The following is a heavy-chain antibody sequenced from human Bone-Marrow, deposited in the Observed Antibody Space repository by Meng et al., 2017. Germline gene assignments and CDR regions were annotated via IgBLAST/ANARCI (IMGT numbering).Heavy chain of an antibody. D-gene: IGHD1-26*01. V-gene: IGHV4-4*02. CDR1: GGSISSSNW. CDR2: IYHSGST. CDR3: ARVLGSGSYPDY. Sequence: QAQLQESGPGLVKPSWTLSLTCAVSGGSISSSNWWSWVRQPPGKGLEWIGEIYHSGSTNYNPSLKSRVTISVEKSKNQFSLKLRSVTAADTAVYYCARVLGSGSYPDYWGQGTLVTVSS. J-gene: IGHJ4*02.